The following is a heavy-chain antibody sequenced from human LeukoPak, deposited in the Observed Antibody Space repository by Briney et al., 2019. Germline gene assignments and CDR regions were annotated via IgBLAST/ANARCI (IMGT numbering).Heavy chain of an antibody. V-gene: IGHV4-39*01. CDR2: IYYSGST. CDR3: ARKVGWYSDY. CDR1: GGSISSSSYY. J-gene: IGHJ4*02. D-gene: IGHD6-19*01. Sequence: PSETLSLTCTVSGGSISSSSYYWGWIRQPPGKGLEWIGSIYYSGSTYYNPSLKSRVTISVDTSKNQSSLKLSSVTAADTAVYYCARKVGWYSDYWGQGTLVTVSS.